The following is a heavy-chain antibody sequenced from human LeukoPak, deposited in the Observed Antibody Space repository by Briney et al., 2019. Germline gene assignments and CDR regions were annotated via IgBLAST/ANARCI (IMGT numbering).Heavy chain of an antibody. J-gene: IGHJ4*02. Sequence: SVKVSCKASGGTFSSYAISWVRQAPGQGLEWMGRIIPILGIANYAQKFQGRVTITADKSTSTAYMELSSLRSEDTAVYYCARDFSDSGYDPYYGYVWGGYYFDYWGQGTLVTVSS. CDR3: ARDFSDSGYDPYYGYVWGGYYFDY. D-gene: IGHD3-16*01. CDR2: IIPILGIA. CDR1: GGTFSSYA. V-gene: IGHV1-69*04.